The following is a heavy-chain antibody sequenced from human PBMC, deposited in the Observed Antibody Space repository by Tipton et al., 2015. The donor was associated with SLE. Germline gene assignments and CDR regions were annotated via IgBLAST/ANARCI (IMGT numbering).Heavy chain of an antibody. Sequence: TLSLTCTVSGGSISSASFYWNWIRQPAGRGLEWIGRIYTSGSTNYNPSLKSRVTISADTSENQFSLKLTSVAAADTAVYYCARQVAGIDYYYYYMDVWGKGTTVTVSS. CDR1: GGSISSASFY. CDR3: ARQVAGIDYYYYYMDV. CDR2: IYTSGST. J-gene: IGHJ6*03. D-gene: IGHD6-19*01. V-gene: IGHV4-61*02.